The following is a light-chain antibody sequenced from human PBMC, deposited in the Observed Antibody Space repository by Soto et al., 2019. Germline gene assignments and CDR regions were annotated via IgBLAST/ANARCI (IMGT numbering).Light chain of an antibody. Sequence: EILMTQSPATLSLSPGEICTLSCRASQSVSSNLAWYQQKPGQAPRLLIYGVSNRATSIPDRFSGSGSGTHFTLTTDRPEPEDFAVYFCQQYTQSLWTFGQGTKVDIK. V-gene: IGKV3D-15*01. J-gene: IGKJ1*01. CDR2: GVS. CDR1: QSVSSN. CDR3: QQYTQSLWT.